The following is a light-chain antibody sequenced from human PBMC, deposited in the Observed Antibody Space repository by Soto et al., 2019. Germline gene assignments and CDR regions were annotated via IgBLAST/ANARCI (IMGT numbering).Light chain of an antibody. CDR1: QSVSSN. J-gene: IGKJ1*01. CDR2: DAS. V-gene: IGKV3-15*01. CDR3: QQYNNWTVT. Sequence: ETVMTQSPATLSVSPGERATLSCRASQSVSSNLAWYQQKPGQAPRLLIFDASTRATGLPARFSGSGSGTEFILTISSLQSEDFAVYYCQQYNNWTVTFGQGTKV.